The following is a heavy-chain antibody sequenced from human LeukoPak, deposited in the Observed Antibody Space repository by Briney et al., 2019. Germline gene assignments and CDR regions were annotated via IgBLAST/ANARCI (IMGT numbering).Heavy chain of an antibody. D-gene: IGHD3-10*01. CDR1: GGSFSGYY. CDR3: ARGPSGQFDY. Sequence: SETLSLTCAVYGGSFSGYYWSWIRQPPGEGLEWIGEINHSGSTNYNPSLKSRVTISVDTSKNQFSLKLSSVTAADTAVYYCARGPSGQFDYWGQGTLVTVSS. J-gene: IGHJ4*02. V-gene: IGHV4-34*01. CDR2: INHSGST.